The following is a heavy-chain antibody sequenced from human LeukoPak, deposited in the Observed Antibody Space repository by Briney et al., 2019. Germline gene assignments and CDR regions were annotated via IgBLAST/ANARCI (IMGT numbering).Heavy chain of an antibody. CDR1: GGSFSGYY. J-gene: IGHJ5*02. Sequence: SETLSLTCAVYGGSFSGYYWSWVRQPPGRGLEWIGSIYYSGSTYYNPSLKSRVTISVDTSKKQFSLKLSSVTAADTAVYYCARHGSGAGFARWGQGTLVTVSS. V-gene: IGHV4-34*01. CDR3: ARHGSGAGFAR. CDR2: IYYSGST.